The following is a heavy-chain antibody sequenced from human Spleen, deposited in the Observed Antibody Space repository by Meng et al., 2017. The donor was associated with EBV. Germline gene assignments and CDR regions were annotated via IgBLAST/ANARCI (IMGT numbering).Heavy chain of an antibody. V-gene: IGHV4-30-2*01. CDR3: ARGHVGIGATTRWFDP. CDR1: GGSINTKGYS. J-gene: IGHJ5*02. Sequence: QLQLQESGSGLVKPSQTLSLTCAVSGGSINTKGYSWTWIRQPPGKDLEWIGYILHSGITYYNPSLKSRVTISMDRSKNQFSLNLTSVTAADTAVYSCARGHVGIGATTRWFDPWGQGTLVTVSS. D-gene: IGHD1-26*01. CDR2: ILHSGIT.